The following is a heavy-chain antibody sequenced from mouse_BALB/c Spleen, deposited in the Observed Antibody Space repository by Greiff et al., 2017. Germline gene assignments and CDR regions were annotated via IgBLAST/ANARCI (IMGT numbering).Heavy chain of an antibody. Sequence: EVHLVESGPGLVKPSQSLSLTCSVTGYSITSGYYWNWIRQFPGNKLEWMGYISYDGSNNYNPSLKNRISITRDTSKNQFFLKLNSVTTEDTATYYCARRYSAWFAYWGQGTLVTVSA. CDR1: GYSITSGYY. D-gene: IGHD2-14*01. CDR2: ISYDGSN. J-gene: IGHJ3*01. V-gene: IGHV3-6*02. CDR3: ARRYSAWFAY.